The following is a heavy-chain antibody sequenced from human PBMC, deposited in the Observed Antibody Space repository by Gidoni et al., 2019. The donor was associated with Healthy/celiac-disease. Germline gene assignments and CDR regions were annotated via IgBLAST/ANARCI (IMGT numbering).Heavy chain of an antibody. CDR2: MSASGGST. CDR3: AKIKDLTAYYYYFDY. J-gene: IGHJ4*02. V-gene: IGHV3-23*01. Sequence: EVQLLESGGGLVQPGGSLRLSCAASGFTFSSYAMTWVRQAPGKGLEWVSAMSASGGSTYYADSVKGRFTISRDNSKNTLYLQMNSLRAEDTAVYYCAKIKDLTAYYYYFDYWGQGTLLIVSS. CDR1: GFTFSSYA. D-gene: IGHD3-9*01.